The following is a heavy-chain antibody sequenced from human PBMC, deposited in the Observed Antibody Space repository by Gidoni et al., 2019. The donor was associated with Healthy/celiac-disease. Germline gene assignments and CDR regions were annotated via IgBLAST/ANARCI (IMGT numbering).Heavy chain of an antibody. CDR2: ISSSSSYT. Sequence: QVKLVETGGGLVKPGQSLSISCPASGFTFSDDYKSWIRQAPGKGLEWVSYISSSSSYTNYADSVKGRFTISRDNAKNSLYLQMNSLRAEDTAVYYCARDGGYCSGGSCDGYAFDIWGQGTMVTVSS. D-gene: IGHD2-15*01. CDR1: GFTFSDDY. J-gene: IGHJ3*02. CDR3: ARDGGYCSGGSCDGYAFDI. V-gene: IGHV3-11*06.